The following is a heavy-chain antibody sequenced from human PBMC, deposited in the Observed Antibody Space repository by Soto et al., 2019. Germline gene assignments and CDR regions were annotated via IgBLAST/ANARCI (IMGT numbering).Heavy chain of an antibody. J-gene: IGHJ4*02. V-gene: IGHV1-69*01. CDR2: IIPIFGTA. Sequence: CKASGGTFSSYAISWVRQAPGQGLEWMGGIIPIFGTANYAQKFQGRVTITADESTSTAYMELSSLRSEDTAVYYCASYTPGYCSSTRCLVFDYWGQGTLVTVSS. D-gene: IGHD2-2*01. CDR3: ASYTPGYCSSTRCLVFDY. CDR1: GGTFSSYA.